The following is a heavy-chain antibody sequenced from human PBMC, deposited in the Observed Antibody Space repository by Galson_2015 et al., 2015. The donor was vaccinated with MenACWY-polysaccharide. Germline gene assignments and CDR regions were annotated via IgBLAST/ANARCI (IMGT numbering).Heavy chain of an antibody. V-gene: IGHV3-74*01. CDR1: GFTFSNNW. Sequence: SLRLSCAASGFTFSNNWIHWVRQAPGKGLVWVSRINSDASSTPYADSVKGRFTISRDNAKNTPYLQMNNLRAEDTAVYYCAKVGPRSSWTMGIDYWGQGTLVTVSS. CDR2: INSDASST. D-gene: IGHD6-13*01. J-gene: IGHJ4*02. CDR3: AKVGPRSSWTMGIDY.